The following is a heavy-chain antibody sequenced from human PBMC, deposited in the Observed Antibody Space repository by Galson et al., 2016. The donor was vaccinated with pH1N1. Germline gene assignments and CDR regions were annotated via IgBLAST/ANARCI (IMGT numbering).Heavy chain of an antibody. J-gene: IGHJ3*01. CDR3: ARRLSLTISGMGPYDAFDV. CDR2: IYAGDSDT. D-gene: IGHD3-3*01. Sequence: QSGAEVTKPGESLKISCRRSGSSSTTYWIGWVRQLPGKGLEWMGLIYAGDSDTKYNPSLQGHVSFSVDKSINTAYLQWSSLQPSDTGIYYCARRLSLTISGMGPYDAFDVWGQGTMVTVSS. V-gene: IGHV5-51*01. CDR1: GSSSTTYW.